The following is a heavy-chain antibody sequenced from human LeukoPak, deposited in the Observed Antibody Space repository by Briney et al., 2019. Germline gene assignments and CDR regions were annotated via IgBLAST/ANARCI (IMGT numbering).Heavy chain of an antibody. D-gene: IGHD6-13*01. CDR3: ARQPGIAAAGSSRYYYYYYGMDV. Sequence: PSETLSLTCTVSVGSFSSGGYYWSWIRQHPGKGLEWIGYIYYSGSTYYNPSLKSRVTISVDTSKNQFSLKLSSVTAADTAVYYCARQPGIAAAGSSRYYYYYYGMDVWGQGATVTVSS. V-gene: IGHV4-31*03. J-gene: IGHJ6*02. CDR2: IYYSGST. CDR1: VGSFSSGGYY.